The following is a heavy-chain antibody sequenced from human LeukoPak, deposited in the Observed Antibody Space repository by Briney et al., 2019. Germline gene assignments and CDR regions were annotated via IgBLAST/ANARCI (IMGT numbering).Heavy chain of an antibody. CDR1: GGSLSSYY. V-gene: IGHV4-59*01. D-gene: IGHD3-22*01. J-gene: IGHJ4*02. CDR3: ARVWGYYYDSSGYYVTSPFDY. CDR2: IYYSGST. Sequence: PSETLSLTCTVSGGSLSSYYWSWIRQPPGKGLEWIGYIYYSGSTNYNPSLKSRVTISVDTSKNQFSLKLSSVTAADTAVYYCARVWGYYYDSSGYYVTSPFDYWGQGTLVTVSS.